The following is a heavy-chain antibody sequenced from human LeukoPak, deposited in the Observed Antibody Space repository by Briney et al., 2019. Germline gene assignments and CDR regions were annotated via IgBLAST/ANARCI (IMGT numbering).Heavy chain of an antibody. CDR1: GDSVSSNSAT. D-gene: IGHD5-18*01. CDR3: ARAVHTAVVT. J-gene: IGHJ5*02. CDR2: TYYRSKWYY. V-gene: IGHV6-1*01. Sequence: SQTLSLTCAISGDSVSSNSATWNCIRQSPSRGLEWLGRTYYRSKWYYGYAVSVKSRITINPDTSKNQFSLHLNSVTPEDTAVYYCARAVHTAVVTWGQGTLVTVSS.